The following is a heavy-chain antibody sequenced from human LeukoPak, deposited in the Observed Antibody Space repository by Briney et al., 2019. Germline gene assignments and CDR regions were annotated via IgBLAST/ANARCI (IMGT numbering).Heavy chain of an antibody. D-gene: IGHD4-11*01. CDR3: ARDRLVTTYFDY. CDR1: GYTFTSYG. V-gene: IGHV1-18*01. Sequence: ASEKVSCKASGYTFTSYGISWVRQAPGQGLEWRGRISAYNGNTNYAQKLQGRVTMTTDTSTSTAYMELRSLRSDDTAVYYCARDRLVTTYFDYWGQGTLVTVSS. CDR2: ISAYNGNT. J-gene: IGHJ4*02.